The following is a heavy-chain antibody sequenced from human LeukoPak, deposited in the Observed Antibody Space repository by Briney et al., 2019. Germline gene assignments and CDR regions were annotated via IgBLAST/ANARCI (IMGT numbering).Heavy chain of an antibody. Sequence: QPGGSLRLSCAASGFTFSSYWMHWVRHAPGKGLVWVSRINSDGSSTNYADSVKGRFTISRDNAKNTLYLQMNSLRAEDTAVYYCARGGGYSYAPFDYWGQGTLVTVSS. J-gene: IGHJ4*02. D-gene: IGHD5-18*01. CDR2: INSDGSST. CDR3: ARGGGYSYAPFDY. CDR1: GFTFSSYW. V-gene: IGHV3-74*01.